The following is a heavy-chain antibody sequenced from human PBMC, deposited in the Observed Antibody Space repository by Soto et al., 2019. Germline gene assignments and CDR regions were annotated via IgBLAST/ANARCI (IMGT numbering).Heavy chain of an antibody. CDR1: WFTFNSNA. CDR3: AKDEARITIFGVVIIRPCFDY. J-gene: IGHJ4*02. D-gene: IGHD3-3*01. Sequence: GGSLRLSCASSWFTFNSNAMRWVAQAPGKGLEWVSAISGSGGSTYYADSVKGRFTISRDNSKNTLYLQMNSLRAEDTAVYYCAKDEARITIFGVVIIRPCFDYWGQGT. CDR2: ISGSGGST. V-gene: IGHV3-23*01.